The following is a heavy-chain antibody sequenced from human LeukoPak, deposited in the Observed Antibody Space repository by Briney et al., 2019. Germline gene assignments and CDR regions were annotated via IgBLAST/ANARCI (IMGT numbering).Heavy chain of an antibody. CDR2: ISSSSSTI. V-gene: IGHV3-48*01. J-gene: IGHJ6*03. CDR3: AKDPNPYYYYMDV. Sequence: PGGSLRLSCAASGFTFSSYSMNWVRQAPGKGLEWVSYISSSSSTIYYADSVKGRFTISRDNAKNSLYLQMNSLRAEDTAVYYCAKDPNPYYYYMDVWGKGTTVTVSS. CDR1: GFTFSSYS.